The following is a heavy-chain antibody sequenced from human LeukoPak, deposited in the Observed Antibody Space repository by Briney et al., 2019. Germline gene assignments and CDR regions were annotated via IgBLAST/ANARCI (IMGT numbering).Heavy chain of an antibody. CDR3: ARPNPWSYYYDRYYYGMDV. D-gene: IGHD3-22*01. CDR1: GGTFSSYA. CDR2: IIPIFGTA. Sequence: ASVKVSCKASGGTFSSYAISWVRQAPGQGLEWMGGIIPIFGTANYAQKFQGRVTITADESTSTAYMELSSLRSEDTAVYYCARPNPWSYYYDRYYYGMDVWGQGTTVIVSS. V-gene: IGHV1-69*13. J-gene: IGHJ6*02.